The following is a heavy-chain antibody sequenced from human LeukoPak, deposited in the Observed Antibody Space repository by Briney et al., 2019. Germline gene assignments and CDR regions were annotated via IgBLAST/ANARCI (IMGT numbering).Heavy chain of an antibody. CDR3: ARVVPIAAAGRYNWFDP. J-gene: IGHJ5*02. CDR2: ISAYNGNT. Sequence: ASVKVSCKASGYTFTSYGISWVRQAPGQGLEWMGWISAYNGNTNYAQKLQGRVTMTTGTSTSTAYMELRSLRSDDTAVYYCARVVPIAAAGRYNWFDPWGQGTLVTVSS. D-gene: IGHD6-13*01. CDR1: GYTFTSYG. V-gene: IGHV1-18*01.